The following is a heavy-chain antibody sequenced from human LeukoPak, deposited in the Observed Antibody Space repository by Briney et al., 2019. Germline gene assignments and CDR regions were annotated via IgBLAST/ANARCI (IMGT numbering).Heavy chain of an antibody. V-gene: IGHV1-3*01. CDR1: GYTFTSYA. CDR2: INAGNGNT. CDR3: ARGSFDY. Sequence: ASVKVSCKASGYTFTSYAMHWVRQAPGQRLEWMGWINAGNGNTKYSQEFQGRVTMTTDTSTSTAYMELRSLRSDDTAVYYCARGSFDYWGQGTLVTVSS. J-gene: IGHJ4*02.